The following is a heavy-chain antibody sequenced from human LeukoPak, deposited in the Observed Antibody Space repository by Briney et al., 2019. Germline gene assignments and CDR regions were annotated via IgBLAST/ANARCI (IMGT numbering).Heavy chain of an antibody. V-gene: IGHV1-2*06. CDR2: IDPNSGGT. Sequence: ASVKVSCKASGYTFTGYYMHWVRQAPGQGLEWMGRIDPNSGGTNYAQKFQGRVTVTRDTSISTAYMELSRLRSDDTAVYYCARSEMVAATVYYFDYWGQGTLVTVSS. J-gene: IGHJ4*02. D-gene: IGHD2-15*01. CDR3: ARSEMVAATVYYFDY. CDR1: GYTFTGYY.